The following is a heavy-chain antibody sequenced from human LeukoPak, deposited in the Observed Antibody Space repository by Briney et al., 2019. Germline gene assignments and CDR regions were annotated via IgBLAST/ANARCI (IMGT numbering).Heavy chain of an antibody. D-gene: IGHD2-2*01. CDR1: GCTFSSYS. Sequence: GGSLRLSCAASGCTFSSYSMNWVRQAPGKGLEWVSSISSSSNSIYYADSVKGRFTISRDNAKNSLYLQMNSLRAEDTAVYYCARAICSSTSCYGNDYWGQGTLVTVSS. CDR2: ISSSSNSI. V-gene: IGHV3-21*01. J-gene: IGHJ4*02. CDR3: ARAICSSTSCYGNDY.